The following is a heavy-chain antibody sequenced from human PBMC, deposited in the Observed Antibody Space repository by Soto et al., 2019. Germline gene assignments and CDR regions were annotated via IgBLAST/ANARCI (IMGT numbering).Heavy chain of an antibody. J-gene: IGHJ5*02. CDR1: GFTFSSYA. Sequence: QVQLVESGGGVVQPGRSLRLSCAASGFTFSSYAMHWVRQAPGKGLEWVAVISYDGSNKYYADSVKGRFTISRDNSKNTLYLQMNSLRAEDTAVYYCAREGEYIVVVVAARGSWFDPWGQGTLVTVSS. CDR3: AREGEYIVVVVAARGSWFDP. V-gene: IGHV3-30-3*01. D-gene: IGHD2-15*01. CDR2: ISYDGSNK.